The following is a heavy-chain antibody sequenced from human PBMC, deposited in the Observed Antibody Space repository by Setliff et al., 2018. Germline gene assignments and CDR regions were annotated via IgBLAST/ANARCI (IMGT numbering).Heavy chain of an antibody. CDR3: AREGFYCTNGVCYRPFDY. CDR2: IYTKGST. V-gene: IGHV4-4*08. Sequence: PSETLSLTCSVSGDSIFDNYWNWIRQPPGKGLEWIGYIYTKGSTNYNPSLKSRVTISVDTSKNQFSLNLTSVTAADTAVYYCAREGFYCTNGVCYRPFDYWGQGTLVTVSS. J-gene: IGHJ4*02. CDR1: GDSIFDNY. D-gene: IGHD2-8*01.